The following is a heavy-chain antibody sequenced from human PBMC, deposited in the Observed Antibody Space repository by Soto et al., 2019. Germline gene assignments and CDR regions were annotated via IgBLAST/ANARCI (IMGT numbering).Heavy chain of an antibody. D-gene: IGHD3-16*01. CDR3: ASHPATAEGDDY. CDR1: GYSFTIYW. Sequence: PGESLKISCKGSGYSFTIYWISWVRQMPGKGLEWMGRIDPSDSYTNYSPSFQGHVTISADKSISTAYLQWSSLKASDTAMYYCASHPATAEGDDYWGQGTLVTVS. V-gene: IGHV5-10-1*01. CDR2: IDPSDSYT. J-gene: IGHJ4*02.